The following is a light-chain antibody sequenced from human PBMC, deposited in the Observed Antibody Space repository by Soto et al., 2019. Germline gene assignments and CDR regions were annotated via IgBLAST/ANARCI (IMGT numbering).Light chain of an antibody. V-gene: IGKV3-20*01. CDR3: QLYGISPSSA. J-gene: IGKJ1*01. Sequence: EIVLTQSPGTLSLSPGERATLSCRASQSVNSAYVAWYQQNPGQAPRVLIYGASTRATGIPHRFSGSGSGTDFSLTISRLEPEDSAICYCQLYGISPSSALGQGTKV. CDR2: GAS. CDR1: QSVNSAY.